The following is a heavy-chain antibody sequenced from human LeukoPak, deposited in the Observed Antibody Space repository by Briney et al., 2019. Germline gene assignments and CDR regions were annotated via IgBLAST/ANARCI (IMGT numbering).Heavy chain of an antibody. Sequence: SETLSLTCAVYGGSFSGYYWSWIRQPPGKGLEWIGEINHSGSTNYNPSLKSRVTISVDTSKNQFSLKLSSVTAADTAVYYCARGRGITIFGVVPGGNWFDPWGQGTLVTVSS. CDR1: GGSFSGYY. CDR2: INHSGST. V-gene: IGHV4-34*01. J-gene: IGHJ5*02. CDR3: ARGRGITIFGVVPGGNWFDP. D-gene: IGHD3-3*01.